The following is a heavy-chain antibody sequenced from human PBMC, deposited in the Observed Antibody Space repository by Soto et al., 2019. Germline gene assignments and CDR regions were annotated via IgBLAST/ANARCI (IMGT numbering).Heavy chain of an antibody. Sequence: ASVQVSCKASGYTFTSYAMHWVRQAPVQRLEWMGWINAGNGNTKYSQKFQRRVTITRDTSASTAYMGLSSVRSEDTAVYFCGRESIAARPYYYYGMDVWGQGTTVTVSS. J-gene: IGHJ6*02. D-gene: IGHD6-6*01. V-gene: IGHV1-3*01. CDR1: GYTFTSYA. CDR2: INAGNGNT. CDR3: GRESIAARPYYYYGMDV.